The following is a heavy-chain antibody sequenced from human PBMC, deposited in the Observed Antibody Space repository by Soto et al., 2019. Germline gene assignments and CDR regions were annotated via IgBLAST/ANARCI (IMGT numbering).Heavy chain of an antibody. CDR2: FYYSGST. CDR1: GASISTYY. D-gene: IGHD2-2*01. CDR3: ARQFRYGCNGLGY. J-gene: IGHJ4*02. Sequence: QVQLQESGPGLVKPSETLSLTCTVSGASISTYYWTWIRQPPGKGLEWIGHFYYSGSTNYNPSLNSRVTISVDTSKNHFSLKLTSVTDADTAVSYCARQFRYGCNGLGYWGQGALLIVSS. V-gene: IGHV4-59*08.